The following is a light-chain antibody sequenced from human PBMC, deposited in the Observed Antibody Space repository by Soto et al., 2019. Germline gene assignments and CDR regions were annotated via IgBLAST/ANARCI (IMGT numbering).Light chain of an antibody. CDR3: QQYSDSPIT. Sequence: EIVMTQSPATLSVSPGERATLSCRASQSVGRNLAWYQQRPGQAPRLLIHGASARPSGVPARFSGSGSGTDFSLTFISLQSEDFAVYYCQQYSDSPITFGPGTTVDLK. V-gene: IGKV3-15*01. CDR1: QSVGRN. CDR2: GAS. J-gene: IGKJ3*01.